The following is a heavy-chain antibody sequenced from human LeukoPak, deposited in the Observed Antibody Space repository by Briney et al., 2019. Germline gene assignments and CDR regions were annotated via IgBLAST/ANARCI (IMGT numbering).Heavy chain of an antibody. V-gene: IGHV4-61*02. CDR2: IYASGST. J-gene: IGHJ4*02. CDR1: GGSISSGSYY. CDR3: ARVTTGGYYNC. Sequence: SETLSLTCTVSGGSISSGSYYWSWIRQPAGKGLEWIGRIYASGSTNYNPSLKSRVTISVDTSKNQFSLKLSSVTAADTAVYYCARVTTGGYYNCWGQGTLVTVSS. D-gene: IGHD3-22*01.